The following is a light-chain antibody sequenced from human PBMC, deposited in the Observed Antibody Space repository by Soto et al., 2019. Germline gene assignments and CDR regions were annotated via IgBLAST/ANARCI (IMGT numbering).Light chain of an antibody. CDR1: QGIANF. CDR2: AAS. Sequence: IQLTQSPSSLSASVGDRVTISCRASQGIANFLAWYQQKPGKAPKLLIYAASTLQIGVPSRFSGSGSGTDFTLTISSLQPEDFATYYCHQLNSFPIPFGPGTKVDIK. CDR3: HQLNSFPIP. V-gene: IGKV1-9*01. J-gene: IGKJ3*01.